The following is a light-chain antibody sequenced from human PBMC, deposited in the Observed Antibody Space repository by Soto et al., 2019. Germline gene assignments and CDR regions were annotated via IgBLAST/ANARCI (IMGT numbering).Light chain of an antibody. CDR1: QSISTF. J-gene: IGKJ4*01. Sequence: DIQMTQSPSSLSASVGDRVTITCRASQSISTFLPWYQQKPGKAPKLLIYTASNLQSGVPSRFSGCESGTDFTLTISSLQPDDFATYYCQQGHSVPLTFGGGTKVEIK. CDR3: QQGHSVPLT. V-gene: IGKV1-39*01. CDR2: TAS.